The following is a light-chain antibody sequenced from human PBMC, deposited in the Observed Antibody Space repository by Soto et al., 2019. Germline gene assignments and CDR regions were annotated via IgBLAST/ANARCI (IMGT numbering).Light chain of an antibody. CDR1: GSDVGDYSH. CDR2: EVN. CDR3: CLSPGSLTWL. J-gene: IGLJ3*02. Sequence: QSALTQPRSVSGSPGQSVTISCTATGSDVGDYSHVSWYQLHPGKAPKLMSYEVNNRPSGVPDRFSGSKSGSTASLTISGLQAEDEAEYYCCLSPGSLTWLFGGGTKLTVL. V-gene: IGLV2-11*01.